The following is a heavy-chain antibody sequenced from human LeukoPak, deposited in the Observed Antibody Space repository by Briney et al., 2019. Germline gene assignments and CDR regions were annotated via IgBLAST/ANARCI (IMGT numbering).Heavy chain of an antibody. CDR3: ARDSPDGSGTYYNDSPDY. D-gene: IGHD3-10*01. CDR2: ISTYTGNT. Sequence: GASVKVSCKASDYPFTSYGISWVRQAPGQGLEWMGWISTYTGNTKYTQKFQGRVTMTTDTSTSTAYMDLRSLRSDDTAIYYCARDSPDGSGTYYNDSPDYWGQGTLVTVSS. CDR1: DYPFTSYG. J-gene: IGHJ4*02. V-gene: IGHV1-18*01.